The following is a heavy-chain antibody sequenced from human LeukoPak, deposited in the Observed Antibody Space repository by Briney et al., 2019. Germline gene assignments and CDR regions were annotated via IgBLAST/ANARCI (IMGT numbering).Heavy chain of an antibody. CDR3: ARRDTAMVTSFDY. Sequence: SETLSLTCAVYGGSFSGYYWSWIRQPPGKGLEWIGEINHSGSTNYSPSLKSRVIISVDTSKNQFSLKLSSVTAADTAVYYCARRDTAMVTSFDYWGQGTLVTVSS. D-gene: IGHD5-18*01. J-gene: IGHJ4*02. CDR1: GGSFSGYY. V-gene: IGHV4-34*01. CDR2: INHSGST.